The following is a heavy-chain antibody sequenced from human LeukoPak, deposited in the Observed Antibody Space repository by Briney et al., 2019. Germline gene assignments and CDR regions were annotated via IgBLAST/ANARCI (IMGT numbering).Heavy chain of an antibody. Sequence: PGGSLRLSCAASGFTFSSYGMHWVRQAPGKGLEWVAVIPYDESNKYYADSVKGRFTISRDNSKNTLYLQMNSLRAEDTAVYYCARGMVRAKGYYYGMDVWGKGTTVTVSS. CDR1: GFTFSSYG. J-gene: IGHJ6*04. D-gene: IGHD3-10*01. CDR3: ARGMVRAKGYYYGMDV. V-gene: IGHV3-30*03. CDR2: IPYDESNK.